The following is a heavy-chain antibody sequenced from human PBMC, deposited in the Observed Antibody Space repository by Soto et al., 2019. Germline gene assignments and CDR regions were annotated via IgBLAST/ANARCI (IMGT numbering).Heavy chain of an antibody. V-gene: IGHV3-23*01. J-gene: IGHJ4*02. D-gene: IGHD5-18*01. CDR1: GFTFSSYA. CDR3: AKDSYSYGGAIDY. Sequence: EVQLLESGGGLVQPGGSLRLSCAASGFTFSSYAMSWVRQAPGKGLEWVSAISGSGGSTYYADSVKGRFTISRDNSKNTLYMQMNSLRAEDTAVYYCAKDSYSYGGAIDYWGQGTLVTVSS. CDR2: ISGSGGST.